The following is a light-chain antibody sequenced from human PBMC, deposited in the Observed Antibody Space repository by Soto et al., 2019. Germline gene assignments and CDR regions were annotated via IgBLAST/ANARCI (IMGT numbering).Light chain of an antibody. Sequence: ERVMPQSPAPLSVSPGERATLSCRASQSVSINLAWYQQKPGQAPRLLLYGASTRATGIPARFSGSGSGTEFTLTISSLQSEDFAVYYCQQYNNWPLSFGGGTKVEVK. CDR3: QQYNNWPLS. V-gene: IGKV3D-15*01. CDR1: QSVSIN. CDR2: GAS. J-gene: IGKJ4*01.